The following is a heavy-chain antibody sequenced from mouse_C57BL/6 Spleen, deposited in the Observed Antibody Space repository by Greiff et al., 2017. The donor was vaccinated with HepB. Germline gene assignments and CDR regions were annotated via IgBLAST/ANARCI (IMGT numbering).Heavy chain of an antibody. CDR3: ARGAYDGVAY. Sequence: QVQLQQPGAELVMPGASVKLSCKASGYTFTSYWMHWVKQRPGQGLEWIGEIDPSDSYTNYNQKFKGKSTLTVDKSSSTAYMQLSSLTSEDSAVYYCARGAYDGVAYWGQGTLVTVSA. CDR1: GYTFTSYW. J-gene: IGHJ3*01. D-gene: IGHD2-12*01. CDR2: IDPSDSYT. V-gene: IGHV1-69*01.